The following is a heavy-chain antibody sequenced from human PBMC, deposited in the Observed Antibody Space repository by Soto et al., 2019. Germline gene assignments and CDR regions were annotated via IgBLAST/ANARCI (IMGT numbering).Heavy chain of an antibody. V-gene: IGHV3-13*04. D-gene: IGHD3-22*01. CDR2: IGTAGDT. CDR3: ASAIGPTFFDY. J-gene: IGHJ4*02. CDR1: LFTFSSYD. Sequence: PGGSLRLSGSASLFTFSSYDMHWFRQGPGKGLEWVSAIGTAGDTNYAGSVKGRFTISRENAKNSLYLQMNSLRAGDTAIYFCASAIGPTFFDYWRQGTLVTVSS.